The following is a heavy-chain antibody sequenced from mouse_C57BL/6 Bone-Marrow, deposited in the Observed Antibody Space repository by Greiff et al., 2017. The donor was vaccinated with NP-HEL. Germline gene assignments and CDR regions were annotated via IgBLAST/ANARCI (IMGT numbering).Heavy chain of an antibody. CDR3: AKKDAVVAPHAMDY. J-gene: IGHJ4*01. V-gene: IGHV2-4*01. CDR2: IWSGGRT. D-gene: IGHD1-1*01. CDR1: GFSLTSYG. Sequence: VKLVESGPGLVQPSQSLSITCTVSGFSLTSYGVHWVRQPPGKGLEWLGVIWSGGRTDYNAAFISRLSISKDNSKSQVYCKMNSLQADDTAIYYCAKKDAVVAPHAMDYWGQGTSVTVSS.